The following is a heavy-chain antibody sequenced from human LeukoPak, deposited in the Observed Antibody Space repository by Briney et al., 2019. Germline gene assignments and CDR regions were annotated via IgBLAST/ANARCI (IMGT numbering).Heavy chain of an antibody. CDR1: GGSFSGYY. Sequence: SETLSLTCAVYGGSFSGYYWSWIRQPPGKGLEWIGEINHSGSTNYNPSLKSRVTMAVDTSKNQFSLKLTSVTAADTAVYFCARGEDFERYYLAYWGQGTLVTVSS. V-gene: IGHV4-34*01. D-gene: IGHD3-9*01. CDR2: INHSGST. CDR3: ARGEDFERYYLAY. J-gene: IGHJ4*02.